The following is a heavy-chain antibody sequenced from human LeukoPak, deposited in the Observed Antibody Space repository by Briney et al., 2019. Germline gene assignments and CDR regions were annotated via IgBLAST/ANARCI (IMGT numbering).Heavy chain of an antibody. CDR2: IYTSGMT. D-gene: IGHD4-17*01. J-gene: IGHJ4*02. CDR1: GFTVSSNY. Sequence: GGSLRLSXAASGFTVSSNYMSWVRQAPGKGLEWVSVIYTSGMTYYADSVKGRFTISRDNSKDTLYLHMNILRAEDTAVYYCARDLYGVSHDYWGQGTLVTVSS. V-gene: IGHV3-53*01. CDR3: ARDLYGVSHDY.